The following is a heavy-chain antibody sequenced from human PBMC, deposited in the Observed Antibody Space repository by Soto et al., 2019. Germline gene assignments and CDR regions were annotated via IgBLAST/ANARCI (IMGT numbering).Heavy chain of an antibody. CDR1: GFNFNTFA. V-gene: IGHV3-23*01. CDR2: ISSSGDSR. Sequence: EEQVSESGGGLVQSGGSLRLSCAASGFNFNTFAMSWLRQAPGKGLEWVSHISSSGDSRDYADSVRGRFTISRDNSKNVLFLQMNSLRADDTATYYCAKDPPSPWTANWVDPWGKGTLVTVSS. J-gene: IGHJ5*02. CDR3: AKDPPSPWTANWVDP. D-gene: IGHD5-12*01.